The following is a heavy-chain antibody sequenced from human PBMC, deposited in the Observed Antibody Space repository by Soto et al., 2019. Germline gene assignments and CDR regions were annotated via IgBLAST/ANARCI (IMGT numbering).Heavy chain of an antibody. Sequence: EVQLVESGGELVQPGGSLRLSCAASGFTFSSYSMNWVRQAPGKGLEWVSYIRGGSDAIYYADSVKGRFTIPRDNAKNSLYLQMNSLRAEDTAVYYCVRDHIYAFDIWGQGTMVTVSS. D-gene: IGHD2-21*01. CDR1: GFTFSSYS. CDR2: IRGGSDAI. V-gene: IGHV3-48*01. CDR3: VRDHIYAFDI. J-gene: IGHJ3*02.